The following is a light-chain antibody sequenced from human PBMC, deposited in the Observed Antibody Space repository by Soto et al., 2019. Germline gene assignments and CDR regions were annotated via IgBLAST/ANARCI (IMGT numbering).Light chain of an antibody. J-gene: IGKJ1*01. CDR2: GSY. V-gene: IGKV3-11*01. CDR3: QHYVTSLTT. Sequence: EIVLTQSPDTLSLSPGERATLSCRASQSIGSSLAWYQQKPGQAPRLLMYGSYHRATGIPARFSGSGSGTDFTLTISSLEPEDFAVYYCQHYVTSLTTFGQGTKVDIK. CDR1: QSIGSS.